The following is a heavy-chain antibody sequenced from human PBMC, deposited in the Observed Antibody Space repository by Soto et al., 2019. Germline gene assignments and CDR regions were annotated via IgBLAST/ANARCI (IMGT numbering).Heavy chain of an antibody. CDR2: INDSGDI. Sequence: QVQLQQWGAGLLKPSETLSLTCAVYGGSFSGYQWSWIRQTPGKGLEWIGGINDSGDINYNPSLKSLDTILVDSPKKQISLRLSSVTAADTAVYYCARGLILWFGELSRRGGYYYYMAVWGKGTTVTVSS. V-gene: IGHV4-34*01. CDR3: ARGLILWFGELSRRGGYYYYMAV. J-gene: IGHJ6*03. D-gene: IGHD3-10*01. CDR1: GGSFSGYQ.